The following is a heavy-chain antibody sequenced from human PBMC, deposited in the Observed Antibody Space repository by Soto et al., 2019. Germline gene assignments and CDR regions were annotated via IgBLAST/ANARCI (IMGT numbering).Heavy chain of an antibody. D-gene: IGHD6-13*01. Sequence: QVQLQESGPGLVKPSETLSLTCTVSAGSISGYYWSWIRLPPGKGLEWIGYIFYDGTTHYNVYLQSRVTISVDRSKSELSLELTSVTAADTAVYYCARQSVKAGTHWFDPWGQGTLVTVSS. CDR2: IFYDGTT. CDR3: ARQSVKAGTHWFDP. J-gene: IGHJ5*02. V-gene: IGHV4-59*08. CDR1: AGSISGYY.